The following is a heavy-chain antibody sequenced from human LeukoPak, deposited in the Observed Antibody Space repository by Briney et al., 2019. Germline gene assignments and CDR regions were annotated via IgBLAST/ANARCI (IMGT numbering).Heavy chain of an antibody. Sequence: PGGSLRLSCAASGITFSSYAMNWVRQAPGKGLGWVSGISGSGGSTYYADSVKGRFTISRDNSKNTLYLQMNSLRAEDTAVYYCAKDRSAARVGATPTYYFDYWGQGTLVTVSS. CDR2: ISGSGGST. D-gene: IGHD1-26*01. CDR3: AKDRSAARVGATPTYYFDY. CDR1: GITFSSYA. J-gene: IGHJ4*02. V-gene: IGHV3-23*01.